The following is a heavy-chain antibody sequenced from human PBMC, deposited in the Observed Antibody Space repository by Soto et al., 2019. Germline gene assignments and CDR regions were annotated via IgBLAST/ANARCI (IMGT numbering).Heavy chain of an antibody. Sequence: GGAQRLPSATSGCNLVTDGVHWSRKVTGKVLEWVAVIWYDGSNKYYEETVKGRFTISRDNSKNTLYLQMNSRRAEDTAVYYCERAGDSWCYTAFWFDSWGQGTLVT. CDR3: ERAGDSWCYTAFWFDS. CDR2: IWYDGSNK. J-gene: IGHJ5*01. CDR1: GCNLVTDG. D-gene: IGHD1-26*01. V-gene: IGHV3-33*08.